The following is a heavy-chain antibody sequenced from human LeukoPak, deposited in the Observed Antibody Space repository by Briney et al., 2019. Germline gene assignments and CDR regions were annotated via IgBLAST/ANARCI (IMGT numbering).Heavy chain of an antibody. CDR1: GYTFTSYG. J-gene: IGHJ6*03. V-gene: IGHV1-18*01. Sequence: ASVKVSCKASGYTFTSYGISWVRQAPGQGLEWMGWISAYNGNTNYAQKLQGRVTMTTDTSTSTAYMELSSLRSEDTAVYYCAGGRYCTNGVCYYYYYMDVWGKGTTVTVSS. CDR2: ISAYNGNT. D-gene: IGHD2-8*01. CDR3: AGGRYCTNGVCYYYYYMDV.